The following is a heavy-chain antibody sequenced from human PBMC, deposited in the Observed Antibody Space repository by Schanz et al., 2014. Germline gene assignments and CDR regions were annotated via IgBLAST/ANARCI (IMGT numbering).Heavy chain of an antibody. J-gene: IGHJ5*02. CDR1: GFTFSSYG. CDR3: APRAAGRRNWFDP. CDR2: IWFDGSKK. Sequence: QVQLVESGGGVVQPGGSLRLSCAASGFTFSSYGMHWVRQAPGKGLEWVAFIWFDGSKKFYADSVKGRFIISRDNSKNTLYLQMNSLRPEDTAVYYCAPRAAGRRNWFDPWGQGTLVTVST. D-gene: IGHD6-25*01. V-gene: IGHV3-30*02.